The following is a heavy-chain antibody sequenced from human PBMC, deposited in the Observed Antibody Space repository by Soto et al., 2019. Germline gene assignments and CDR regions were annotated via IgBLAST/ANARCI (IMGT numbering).Heavy chain of an antibody. CDR3: ARGFLEWLFVY. V-gene: IGHV4-39*01. CDR2: IYYSGST. CDR1: GGSISSSSYY. J-gene: IGHJ4*02. D-gene: IGHD3-3*01. Sequence: SETLSLTCTVSGGSISSSSYYWGWIRQPPGKGLEWIGSIYYSGSTYYNPSLKSRVTISVDTSKNQFSLKLSSVTAADTAVYYCARGFLEWLFVYWGQGTLVTVSS.